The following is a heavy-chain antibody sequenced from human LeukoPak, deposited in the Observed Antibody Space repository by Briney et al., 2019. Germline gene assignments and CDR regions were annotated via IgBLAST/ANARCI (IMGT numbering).Heavy chain of an antibody. J-gene: IGHJ5*02. CDR1: GDSVSSNSAA. D-gene: IGHD6-19*01. Sequence: SQTLSLTCAISGDSVSSNSAAWNWIRQSPSRGLEWLGRTYYRSKWYNDYAVSVKSRITINPDTSKNQFSLQQNSVTPEDTAVYYCARDVSRSEDSSGWYDWFDPWGQGTLVTVSS. CDR3: ARDVSRSEDSSGWYDWFDP. CDR2: TYYRSKWYN. V-gene: IGHV6-1*01.